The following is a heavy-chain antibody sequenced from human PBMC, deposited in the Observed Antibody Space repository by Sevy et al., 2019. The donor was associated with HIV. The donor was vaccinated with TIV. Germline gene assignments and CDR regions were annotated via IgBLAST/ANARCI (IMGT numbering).Heavy chain of an antibody. D-gene: IGHD3-22*01. V-gene: IGHV1-2*06. CDR1: GYTFTGYY. Sequence: ASVKVSCKASGYTFTGYYMNWVRQAPGQGLEWMGRINTATGDTIYAPKFKGRVTMTRDTSINTAYLELISLRSDDTALYYCASIRGGYRLGAFDIWGRGTMVTVS. J-gene: IGHJ3*02. CDR3: ASIRGGYRLGAFDI. CDR2: INTATGDT.